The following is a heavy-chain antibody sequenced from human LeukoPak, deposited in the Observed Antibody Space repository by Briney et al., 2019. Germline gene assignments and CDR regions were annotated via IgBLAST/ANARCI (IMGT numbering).Heavy chain of an antibody. CDR2: IYPGDSGT. V-gene: IGHV5-51*01. CDR1: GYSFTSYW. Sequence: GESLKISCKGSGYSFTSYWIGWVRHMPGKGLEWMGIIYPGDSGTRYSPSFQGQVTISADKSISTAYLQWSSLKASDTAMYYCARKRSYCGGDCYSVDGWFDPRGQGTLVTVSS. CDR3: ARKRSYCGGDCYSVDGWFDP. J-gene: IGHJ5*02. D-gene: IGHD2-21*02.